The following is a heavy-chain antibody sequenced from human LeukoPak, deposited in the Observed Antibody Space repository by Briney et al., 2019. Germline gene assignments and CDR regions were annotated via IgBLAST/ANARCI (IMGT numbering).Heavy chain of an antibody. CDR3: ARLAVAVAATLWS. CDR2: IKQDGSEK. J-gene: IGHJ4*02. D-gene: IGHD6-19*01. CDR1: GFTFSGFW. V-gene: IGHV3-7*01. Sequence: GGSLRLSCAASGFTFSGFWMSWVRQAPGKGLEWVANIKQDGSEKYYVDSVKGRFTISRDNAKNSLYLQMNSLRAGDTAVYFCARLAVAVAATLWSWGQGSLVTVSS.